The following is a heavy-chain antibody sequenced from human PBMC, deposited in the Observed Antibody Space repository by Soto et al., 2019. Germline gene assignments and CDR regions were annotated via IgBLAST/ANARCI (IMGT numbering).Heavy chain of an antibody. CDR2: INAGNGNT. Sequence: QVQLVQSGAEVKKPGASVKVSCKASGYTFTSYAMHWVRQAPGQRLEWMGWINAGNGNTKYSQKFQGRVTITRDTSASTAYMELSSMRSEDTAVYYCARDRAERDYGDYTLLDYWGQGTLVTVSS. J-gene: IGHJ4*02. CDR1: GYTFTSYA. D-gene: IGHD4-17*01. CDR3: ARDRAERDYGDYTLLDY. V-gene: IGHV1-3*01.